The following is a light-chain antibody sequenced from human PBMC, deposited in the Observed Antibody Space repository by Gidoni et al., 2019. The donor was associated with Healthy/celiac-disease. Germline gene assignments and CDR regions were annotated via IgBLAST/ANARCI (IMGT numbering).Light chain of an antibody. CDR2: GNS. CDR1: ISNSGAGYD. V-gene: IGLV1-40*01. J-gene: IGLJ2*01. Sequence: QSVLTQPPSVSGAPVQRVTISCTGSISNSGAGYDVHWYQQLPGTAPKLLIYGNSNRPAGVPDRFSGSKSGTSASLAISGLQAEDEADYYCQSYDSSLSGSVFGGGTKLTVL. CDR3: QSYDSSLSGSV.